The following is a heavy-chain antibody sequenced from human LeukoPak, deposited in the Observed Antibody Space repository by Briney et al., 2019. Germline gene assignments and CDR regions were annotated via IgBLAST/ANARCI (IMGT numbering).Heavy chain of an antibody. V-gene: IGHV1-2*02. D-gene: IGHD1-26*01. CDR1: GYTFTGYY. CDR3: ARDPGGSKTQPFDY. Sequence: ASVKASCKASGYTFTGYYMHWVRQAPGQGLEWMGWINPNSGGTNYAQKFQGRVTMTRDTSISTAYMELSRLRSDDTAVYYCARDPGGSKTQPFDYWGQGTLVTVSS. CDR2: INPNSGGT. J-gene: IGHJ4*02.